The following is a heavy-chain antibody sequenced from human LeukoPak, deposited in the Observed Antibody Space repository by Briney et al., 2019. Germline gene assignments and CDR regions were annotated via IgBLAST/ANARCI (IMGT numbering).Heavy chain of an antibody. V-gene: IGHV4-34*01. CDR1: GGSFGGYY. D-gene: IGHD3-9*01. CDR3: ARAFTYYDILTGYYEPHTILDY. J-gene: IGHJ4*02. CDR2: INDSGST. Sequence: SETLSLTCAVYGGSFGGYYWSWIRQPPGKGLEWIGEINDSGSTNYNPSLKSRVTISVDTSKNQFSLKLSSVTAADTAVYYCARAFTYYDILTGYYEPHTILDYWGQGTLVTVSS.